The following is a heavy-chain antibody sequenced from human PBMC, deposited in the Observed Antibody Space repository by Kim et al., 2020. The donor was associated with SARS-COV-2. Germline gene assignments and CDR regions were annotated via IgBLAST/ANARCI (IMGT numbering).Heavy chain of an antibody. V-gene: IGHV4-39*01. CDR3: ASFFKDWLFENPDAFDI. Sequence: SETLSLTCTVSGGSISSISYYWGWIRQPPGKGLEWIGSIYYSGSTYYNPSLKSRVTISVDTSKNQFSLKLSSVTAADTAVYYCASFFKDWLFENPDAFDIWGQGTMVTVSS. J-gene: IGHJ3*02. CDR1: GGSISSISYY. D-gene: IGHD3-9*01. CDR2: IYYSGST.